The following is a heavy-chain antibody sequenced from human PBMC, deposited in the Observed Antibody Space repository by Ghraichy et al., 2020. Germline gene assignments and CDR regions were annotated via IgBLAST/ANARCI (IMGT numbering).Heavy chain of an antibody. Sequence: SVKVSCKASGFTFTSSAVQWVRQARGQRLEWIGWIVVGSGNTNYAQKFQERVTITRDMSTSTAYMELSSLRSEDTAVYYCAADSVVGGVTIFDYWGQGTLVTVSS. CDR2: IVVGSGNT. D-gene: IGHD3-16*01. V-gene: IGHV1-58*01. CDR1: GFTFTSSA. CDR3: AADSVVGGVTIFDY. J-gene: IGHJ4*02.